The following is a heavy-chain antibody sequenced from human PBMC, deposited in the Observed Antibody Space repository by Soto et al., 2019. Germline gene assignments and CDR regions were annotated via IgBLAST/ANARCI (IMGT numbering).Heavy chain of an antibody. CDR2: IIPIFGTA. D-gene: IGHD1-1*01. CDR1: GGTFSSYA. J-gene: IGHJ6*02. V-gene: IGHV1-69*06. Sequence: QVQLVQSGAEVKKPGSSVKVSCKASGGTFSSYAISWVRQAPGQGLEWMGGIIPIFGTANYAQKFQGRVTITADKSTSSAYMELSSLRSEATAVYYCARGVKATTAYYYYGMDVWGQVTTVTVS. CDR3: ARGVKATTAYYYYGMDV.